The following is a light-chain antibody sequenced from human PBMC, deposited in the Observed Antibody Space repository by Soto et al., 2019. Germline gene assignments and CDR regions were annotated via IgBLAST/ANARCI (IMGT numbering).Light chain of an antibody. J-gene: IGKJ1*01. V-gene: IGKV4-1*01. Sequence: DIVMTQSPDSLAVSLGERATINCKSSQSVLYSSNNKNYLAWYQQKPGQLPKLLIYWASTRESGVPDRFSGSGSGTDLTLTISSLQAEDVAVYYCQQYYSSPPTFGQGTKVEVK. CDR3: QQYYSSPPT. CDR1: QSVLYSSNNKNY. CDR2: WAS.